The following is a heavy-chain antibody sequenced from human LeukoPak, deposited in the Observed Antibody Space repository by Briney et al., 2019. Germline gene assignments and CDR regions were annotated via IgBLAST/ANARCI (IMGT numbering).Heavy chain of an antibody. V-gene: IGHV4-39*07. CDR3: ARTVGATQYYYYYYYMDV. D-gene: IGHD1-26*01. CDR2: IYYSGST. Sequence: PSETLSLTCTVSGGSISSSSYYWGWIRQPPGKGLEWIGSIYYSGSTYYNPSLKSRVTISVDTSKNQFSLKLSSVTAADTAVYYCARTVGATQYYYYYYYMDVWGKGTTVTVSS. J-gene: IGHJ6*03. CDR1: GGSISSSSYY.